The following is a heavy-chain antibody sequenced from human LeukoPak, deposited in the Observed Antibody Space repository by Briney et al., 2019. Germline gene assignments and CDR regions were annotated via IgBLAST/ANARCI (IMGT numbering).Heavy chain of an antibody. J-gene: IGHJ3*02. V-gene: IGHV3-30*18. CDR1: GFTFSSYG. CDR3: AKDSAFDI. Sequence: GESLRLSCAASGFTFSSYGMHWVRQAPGKGLEWVAVISYDGSNKYYADSVKGRFTISRDNSKNTLYLQMNSLRAEDTAVYYCAKDSAFDIWGQGTMVTVSS. CDR2: ISYDGSNK.